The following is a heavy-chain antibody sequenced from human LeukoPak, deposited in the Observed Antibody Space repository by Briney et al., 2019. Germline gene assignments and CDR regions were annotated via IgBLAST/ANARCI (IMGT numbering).Heavy chain of an antibody. J-gene: IGHJ4*02. CDR3: ARDRADLWFGESTDY. CDR2: IWDDGSNK. CDR1: GFTFNSYA. Sequence: GGSLRLSCAAPGFTFNSYAMHWVRQAPGRGLEGVAGIWDDGSNKSYADSVKGRFTISRDNSKNTLYLQMNSLRAEDTAVYYCARDRADLWFGESTDYWGQGTLVTVSS. D-gene: IGHD3-10*01. V-gene: IGHV3-33*01.